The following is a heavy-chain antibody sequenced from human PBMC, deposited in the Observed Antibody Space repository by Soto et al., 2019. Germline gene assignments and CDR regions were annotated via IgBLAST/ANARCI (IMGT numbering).Heavy chain of an antibody. V-gene: IGHV3-23*01. Sequence: PXGSLILSCAAAGVTFSSYAMSWVRQAPGKGLEWVSAIIGGGGSTYYADSVKGRFTISRDNSKNTLYLQMNSLRAEDTAVYYCAKVDFPARWLVSNYYYYGMDVWGQGTTVTVSS. J-gene: IGHJ6*02. CDR2: IIGGGGST. CDR3: AKVDFPARWLVSNYYYYGMDV. D-gene: IGHD6-19*01. CDR1: GVTFSSYA.